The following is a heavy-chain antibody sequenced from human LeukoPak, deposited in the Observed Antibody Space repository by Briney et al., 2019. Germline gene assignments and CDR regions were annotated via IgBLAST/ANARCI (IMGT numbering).Heavy chain of an antibody. V-gene: IGHV3-7*01. CDR1: GFTFTTHW. CDR2: IHQDGSDK. Sequence: HPGGSLRLSCVASGFTFTTHWMSWVRQAPGKGLEWVANIHQDGSDKYYVDSVKGRFTISRDNAKNSLYLQMNSLRAEDTAVYFCARYGGSYLDYWGQGTLVTVSS. J-gene: IGHJ4*02. CDR3: ARYGGSYLDY. D-gene: IGHD1-26*01.